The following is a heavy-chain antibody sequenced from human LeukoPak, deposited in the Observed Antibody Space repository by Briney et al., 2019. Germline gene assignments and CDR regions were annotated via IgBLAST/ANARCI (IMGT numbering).Heavy chain of an antibody. CDR2: INQDGSEK. Sequence: PGGSLRLSCEVSEFAFSHYWMSWVRQAPGKGLEWVANINQDGSEKYYVDSVKGRFTISRDNAKNSLYLQMNSLRAEDTAVYHCARDRGASYWGQGTLVTVSS. D-gene: IGHD3-16*01. J-gene: IGHJ4*02. CDR3: ARDRGASY. V-gene: IGHV3-7*01. CDR1: EFAFSHYW.